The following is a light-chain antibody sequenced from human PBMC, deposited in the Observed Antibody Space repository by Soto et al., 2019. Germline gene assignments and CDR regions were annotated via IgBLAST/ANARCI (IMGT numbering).Light chain of an antibody. V-gene: IGKV3-11*01. CDR1: RSIGTS. J-gene: IGKJ4*01. CDR3: QQRASWPPFT. Sequence: EVVLTQSPATLSLSPGESATLSCRASRSIGTSLAWYQHRPGQPPRLLIYDAFNRATGIPARFSGGGSGTDCTLTITSPEPEDFAVYYCQQRASWPPFTFGGGPKVDIK. CDR2: DAF.